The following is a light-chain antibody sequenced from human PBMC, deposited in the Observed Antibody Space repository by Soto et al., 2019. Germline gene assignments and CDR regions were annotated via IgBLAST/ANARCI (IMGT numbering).Light chain of an antibody. CDR3: SSYTSSHYV. Sequence: QSALTQPASVSGSPGQSITISCTGTGSDVGGYNYVSWYQQHPGKAPKLMIYDVSNRPSGVSNRFSGSKSGNTASLTISGLQAEDEADYYCSSYTSSHYVFGTGTKLTVL. CDR1: GSDVGGYNY. CDR2: DVS. V-gene: IGLV2-14*01. J-gene: IGLJ1*01.